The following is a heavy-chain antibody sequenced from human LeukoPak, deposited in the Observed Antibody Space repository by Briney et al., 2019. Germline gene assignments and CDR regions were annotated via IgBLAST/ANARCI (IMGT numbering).Heavy chain of an antibody. J-gene: IGHJ4*02. CDR1: GGTFISYA. CDR3: ARGDSSSSGYFDY. V-gene: IGHV1-69*05. D-gene: IGHD6-6*01. Sequence: GSSVKVSCKASGGTFISYAISWVRQAPGQGLEWMGGIIPIFGTANYAQKFQGRVTMTRNTSISTAYMELSSLRSEDTAVYYCARGDSSSSGYFDYWGQGTLVTVSS. CDR2: IIPIFGTA.